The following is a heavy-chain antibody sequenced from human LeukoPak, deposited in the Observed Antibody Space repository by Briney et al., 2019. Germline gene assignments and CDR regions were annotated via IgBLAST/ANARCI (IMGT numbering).Heavy chain of an antibody. CDR1: GYTFTSYY. D-gene: IGHD2-2*02. CDR3: ARDGGSRYCSSTSCYNYYYYGMDV. J-gene: IGHJ6*02. CDR2: INPSGGII. Sequence: GASVKVSCKASGYTFTSYYMHWVRQAPGQGLEWMGRINPSGGIISYAQKFQGRVTMTRDTSKNQFSLKLSSVTAADTAVYYCARDGGSRYCSSTSCYNYYYYGMDVWGQGTTVTVSS. V-gene: IGHV1-46*01.